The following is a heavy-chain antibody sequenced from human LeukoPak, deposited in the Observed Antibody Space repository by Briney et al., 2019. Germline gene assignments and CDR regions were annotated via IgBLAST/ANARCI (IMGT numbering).Heavy chain of an antibody. CDR2: IGTAGEI. D-gene: IGHD6-13*01. Sequence: PGGSLRLSCAASGFTFRSYDMHWVRQATGKGLEWVSGIGTAGEIYYPGSVKGRFTISRENAKNSLYLQMNSLRAGDTAVCYCARAAYSSTWYSRYFDLWGRGTLVTVSS. CDR1: GFTFRSYD. V-gene: IGHV3-13*01. CDR3: ARAAYSSTWYSRYFDL. J-gene: IGHJ2*01.